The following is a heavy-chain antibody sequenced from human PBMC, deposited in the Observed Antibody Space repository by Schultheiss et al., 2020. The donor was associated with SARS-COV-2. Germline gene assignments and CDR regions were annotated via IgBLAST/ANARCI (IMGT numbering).Heavy chain of an antibody. D-gene: IGHD2-2*01. CDR3: AGVFGDESCTSTTCFRTGGFDS. V-gene: IGHV3-11*05. J-gene: IGHJ4*02. Sequence: GESLKISCAASGFTFSYYYMTWIRQAPGKGLEWVSYISSDSRYTNYADFVKGRFTISRDNAKDSLYLQMNSLRGGDTAVYYCAGVFGDESCTSTTCFRTGGFDSWGPGTLVTVSS. CDR2: ISSDSRYT. CDR1: GFTFSYYY.